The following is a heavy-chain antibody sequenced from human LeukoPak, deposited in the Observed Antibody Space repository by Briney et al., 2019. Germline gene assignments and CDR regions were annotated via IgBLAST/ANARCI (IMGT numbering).Heavy chain of an antibody. Sequence: PSETLSLTCAVYGGSFSGYYWSWIRQPPGKGLEWIGYIYYSGSTNYNPSLKSRVTISVDTSKNQFSLKLSSVTAADTAVYYCARGSGSYSNFDYWGQGTLVTVSS. CDR1: GGSFSGYY. CDR3: ARGSGSYSNFDY. V-gene: IGHV4-59*01. J-gene: IGHJ4*02. D-gene: IGHD1-26*01. CDR2: IYYSGST.